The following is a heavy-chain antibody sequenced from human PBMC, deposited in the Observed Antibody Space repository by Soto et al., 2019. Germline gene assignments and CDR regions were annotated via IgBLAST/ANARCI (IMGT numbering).Heavy chain of an antibody. V-gene: IGHV4-30-4*01. Sequence: SETLSLTCTVSGGSISSSDYYWTWIRQPPGKGLEWIGYIDYSGSTYYNPSLKSRVTISVDTSKNQFSLTLTSMTAADTAVYFCARELNGSSYGPGEVYWGQGTLVTVSS. CDR1: GGSISSSDYY. CDR3: ARELNGSSYGPGEVY. D-gene: IGHD5-18*01. J-gene: IGHJ4*02. CDR2: IDYSGST.